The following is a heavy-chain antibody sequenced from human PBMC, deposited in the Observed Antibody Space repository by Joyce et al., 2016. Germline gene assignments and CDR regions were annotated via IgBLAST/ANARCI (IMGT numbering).Heavy chain of an antibody. CDR1: GYALNTYG. CDR2: ISTHTGRT. D-gene: IGHD2-15*01. CDR3: ARAGSGGSRRGISDY. J-gene: IGHJ4*02. Sequence: QVQLLQSGPEVKKPGASVKVSCKTSGYALNTYGITWVRQAPGQGLEWLAWISTHTGRTTQGQKGQGRVTLTTDAFATTVFMDLRNLTSDDTAVYFCARAGSGGSRRGISDYWGQGTLVIVSS. V-gene: IGHV1-18*01.